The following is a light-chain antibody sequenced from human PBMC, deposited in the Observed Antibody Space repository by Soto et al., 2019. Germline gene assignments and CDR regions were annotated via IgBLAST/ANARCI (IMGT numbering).Light chain of an antibody. J-gene: IGLJ1*01. CDR2: SND. V-gene: IGLV1-44*01. CDR1: SSNIKSNT. CDR3: AAWDDSLNGAV. Sequence: QSGLTQPPSTSGTPGQRVTIACSGSSSNIKSNTVNWYRQLPGAAPKPLIYSNDQRPSGVPDRFSGSKSGTSASLAISGLQSEDEDDYYCAAWDDSLNGAVFGTGTKVTVL.